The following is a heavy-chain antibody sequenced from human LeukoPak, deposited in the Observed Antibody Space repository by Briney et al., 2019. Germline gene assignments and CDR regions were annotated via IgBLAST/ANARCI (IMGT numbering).Heavy chain of an antibody. D-gene: IGHD3-22*01. CDR2: INPNSGGT. Sequence: ASVKVSCKASGYTFTGYYTHWVRQAPGQGLEWMGWINPNSGGTNYAQKFQGRVTMTRDTSISTAYMELSGLRSDDTAVYYCAREAEYYYDSSGYSNYWGQGTLVTVSS. J-gene: IGHJ4*02. CDR3: AREAEYYYDSSGYSNY. V-gene: IGHV1-2*02. CDR1: GYTFTGYY.